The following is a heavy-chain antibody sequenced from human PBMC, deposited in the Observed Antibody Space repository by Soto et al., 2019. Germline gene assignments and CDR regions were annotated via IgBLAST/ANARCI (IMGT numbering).Heavy chain of an antibody. CDR1: GFSHDTDGVG. CDR2: IYWDGDQ. CDR3: VHKPTVMVAATSTWFDH. D-gene: IGHD2-15*01. J-gene: IGHJ5*02. V-gene: IGHV2-5*02. Sequence: QITLKESAPTLVKPTQTLTLTCAFSGFSHDTDGVGVGWIRQPPGKALEWLALIYWDGDQRYNPSLKNRLTITKDTSNNQVVLTMTNMDPVDTATYFCVHKPTVMVAATSTWFDHWGQGTLVTVSS.